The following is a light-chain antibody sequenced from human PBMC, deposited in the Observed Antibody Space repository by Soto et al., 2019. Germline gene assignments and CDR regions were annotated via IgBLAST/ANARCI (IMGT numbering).Light chain of an antibody. J-gene: IGKJ1*01. CDR2: GAS. CDR3: QQYNNWPPWT. V-gene: IGKV3-15*01. Sequence: EIVMTQSPATLSVSPGERATLSCRASQSVSSNLAWYQQKPGQAPRLLIYGASTRSTGIPARFSGSGSGTEFTITISSPQSEDFGVYYCQQYNNWPPWTFGQGTKVEIK. CDR1: QSVSSN.